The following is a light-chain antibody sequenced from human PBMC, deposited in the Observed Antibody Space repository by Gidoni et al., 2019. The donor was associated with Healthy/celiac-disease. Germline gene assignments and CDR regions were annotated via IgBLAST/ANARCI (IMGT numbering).Light chain of an antibody. CDR2: GAS. V-gene: IGKV3-20*01. Sequence: ELVLTHSPGTLSLSPGERATLSCRASQSVSSSYLAWYQQKPGQDPRILIYGASSRATGIPERFSGSGSGTEFTLTISRMEPEEYAVYYCQQYGSSPFTFGPGTKVDIK. CDR3: QQYGSSPFT. J-gene: IGKJ3*01. CDR1: QSVSSSY.